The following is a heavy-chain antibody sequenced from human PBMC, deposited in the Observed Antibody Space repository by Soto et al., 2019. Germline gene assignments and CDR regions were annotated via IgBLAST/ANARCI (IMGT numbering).Heavy chain of an antibody. CDR3: ARRTYCGTACYKKFYYGMDV. CDR2: IITVLTVT. Sequence: QVQLVQSGAEVRKPGSSVKVSCMASGSTFSSYTVNWVRQAPGKGLEWIGRIITVLTVTDYARRFQGRVTITADRSAKAAYMELTSLTSEDTSVYYCARRTYCGTACYKKFYYGMDVWGQGTTVTVSS. J-gene: IGHJ6*02. V-gene: IGHV1-69*02. CDR1: GSTFSSYT. D-gene: IGHD2-21*02.